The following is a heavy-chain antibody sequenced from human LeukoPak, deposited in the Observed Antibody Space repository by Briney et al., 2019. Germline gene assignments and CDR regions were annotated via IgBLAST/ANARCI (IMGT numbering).Heavy chain of an antibody. D-gene: IGHD6-6*01. CDR1: GGSISSYY. J-gene: IGHJ5*02. CDR2: IYYSGST. V-gene: IGHV4-59*01. CDR3: ARGASIAARYRFDP. Sequence: SETLSLTCTVSGGSISSYYWSWIRQPPGRGLQWIGYIYYSGSTNYNPSLKSRVTISVDTSKNQFSLKLSSVTAADTAVYYCARGASIAARYRFDPWGQGTLVTVSS.